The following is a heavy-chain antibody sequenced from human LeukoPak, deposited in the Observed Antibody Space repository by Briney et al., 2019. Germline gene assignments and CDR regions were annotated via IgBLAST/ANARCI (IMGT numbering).Heavy chain of an antibody. Sequence: ASVKVSCKASGYTFTSYGISWVRQAPGQGLEWMGIINPSGGSTSYAQKFQGRVTMTRDTSTSTVYMELSSLRSEDTAVYYCALLGVTSRSYYFDYWGQGTLVTVSS. D-gene: IGHD2-21*02. CDR3: ALLGVTSRSYYFDY. CDR1: GYTFTSYG. V-gene: IGHV1-46*01. J-gene: IGHJ4*02. CDR2: INPSGGST.